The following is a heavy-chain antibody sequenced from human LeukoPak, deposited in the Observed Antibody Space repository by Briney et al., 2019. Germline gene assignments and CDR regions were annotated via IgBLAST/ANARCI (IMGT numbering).Heavy chain of an antibody. CDR3: AKGAPVPGREFDF. J-gene: IGHJ4*02. Sequence: GGSLRLSCTASGFTFSTYAMYWVRQAPGKGLEWVTAISDSGDTAYYADPVKGRVTTSRDNSRNTLYLQMSSLRAEDTAVYYCAKGAPVPGREFDFWGQGTPVTVSS. CDR1: GFTFSTYA. V-gene: IGHV3-23*01. CDR2: ISDSGDTA. D-gene: IGHD6-19*01.